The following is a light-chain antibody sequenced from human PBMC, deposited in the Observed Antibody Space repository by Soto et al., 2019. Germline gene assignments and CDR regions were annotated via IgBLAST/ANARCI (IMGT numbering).Light chain of an antibody. Sequence: DIQMTQSPSSLSASVGDRVTITCRASQDISTYLNWYQQRPGKAPKLLIYDASNLERGVPSRFSGTRSGTHFTFAITSLQPEDVATYYCQQSDSLPITFGQGTRLE. CDR2: DAS. CDR3: QQSDSLPIT. CDR1: QDISTY. J-gene: IGKJ5*01. V-gene: IGKV1-33*01.